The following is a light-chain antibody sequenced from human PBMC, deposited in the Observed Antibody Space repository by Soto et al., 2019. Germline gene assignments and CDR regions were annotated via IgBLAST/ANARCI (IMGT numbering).Light chain of an antibody. J-gene: IGKJ1*01. V-gene: IGKV3-15*01. Sequence: ETLMTQSAATLSVSPGERVTLSCRASQSIDTNLAWYQQKPGQAPRLLIYGASTRVTGIPARFSGGGSGTDFTHAISSLQSEDFAVYYCQQYKHGPRTFRQGTKVEI. CDR1: QSIDTN. CDR2: GAS. CDR3: QQYKHGPRT.